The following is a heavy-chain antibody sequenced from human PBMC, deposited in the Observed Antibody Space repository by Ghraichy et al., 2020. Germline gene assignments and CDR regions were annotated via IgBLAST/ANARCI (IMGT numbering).Heavy chain of an antibody. V-gene: IGHV3-48*01. CDR1: GFTFSSYS. D-gene: IGHD3-3*01. CDR2: ISSSSSTI. CDR3: ARGNNLEWLSNDY. Sequence: GGSLRLSCAASGFTFSSYSMNWVRQAPGKGLEWVSYISSSSSTIYYADSVKGRFTISRDNAKNSLYLQMNSLRGEDTAVYYCARGNNLEWLSNDYWGQGTLVTVSS. J-gene: IGHJ4*02.